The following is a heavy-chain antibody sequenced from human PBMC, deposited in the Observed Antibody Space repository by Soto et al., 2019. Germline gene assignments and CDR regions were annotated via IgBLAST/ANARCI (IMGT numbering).Heavy chain of an antibody. CDR2: IGIGGDT. Sequence: EVQLVESGGGLVQPGGSLRISCAASGFTLSNHDMYWVRQGKGKGLEWVSAIGIGGDTYYPGSVKGRFTISRQNARNSLYLQMNNLRAGDTAVYYCARGPGSPRYYNGMDVWGQGTTVTVSS. J-gene: IGHJ6*02. CDR3: ARGPGSPRYYNGMDV. V-gene: IGHV3-13*01. D-gene: IGHD3-10*01. CDR1: GFTLSNHD.